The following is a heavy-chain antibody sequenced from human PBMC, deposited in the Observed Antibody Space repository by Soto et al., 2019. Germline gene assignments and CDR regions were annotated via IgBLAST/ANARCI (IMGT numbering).Heavy chain of an antibody. D-gene: IGHD5-12*01. J-gene: IGHJ6*02. CDR3: GRSGHSGSIHYYSMVV. CDR2: IIGSGTST. CDR1: GFTFSSYI. Sequence: GGSLRLSCAASGFTFSSYIMTWVRQAPGKGIEWISVIIGSGTSTYYVDSVKGRFTVSRDNSKNMLYLQMNSLRAEDTAVYYCGRSGHSGSIHYYSMVVWGPGTSVTVSS. V-gene: IGHV3-23*01.